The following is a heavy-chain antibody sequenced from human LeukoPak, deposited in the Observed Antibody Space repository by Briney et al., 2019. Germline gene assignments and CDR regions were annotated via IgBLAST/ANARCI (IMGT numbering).Heavy chain of an antibody. Sequence: TSETLSLTCAVYGGSFSGYYWSWIRQPPGKGLEWIGEINHSGSTNYNPSLKSRVTISVGTSKNQFSLKLSSVTAADTAVYYCARVDYYDSSGYYSVGYFDYWGQGTLVTVSS. CDR2: INHSGST. CDR1: GGSFSGYY. V-gene: IGHV4-34*01. CDR3: ARVDYYDSSGYYSVGYFDY. D-gene: IGHD3-22*01. J-gene: IGHJ4*02.